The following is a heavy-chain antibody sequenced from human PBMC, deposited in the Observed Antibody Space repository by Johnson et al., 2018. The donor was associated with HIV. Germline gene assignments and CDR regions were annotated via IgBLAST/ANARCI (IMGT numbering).Heavy chain of an antibody. CDR2: ISDDGSNE. CDR3: AREGHYDSRLGAFDI. D-gene: IGHD3-22*01. J-gene: IGHJ3*02. CDR1: GFTVSSNY. V-gene: IGHV3-30*03. Sequence: QVQLVESGGGVVQPGRSLRLSCAASGFTVSSNYMSWVRQAPGKGLDWVAVISDDGSNEYYADSVKGRFAISRDNSKNTLYLQMNSLRAEDTAFYYCAREGHYDSRLGAFDIWGQGTMVTVSS.